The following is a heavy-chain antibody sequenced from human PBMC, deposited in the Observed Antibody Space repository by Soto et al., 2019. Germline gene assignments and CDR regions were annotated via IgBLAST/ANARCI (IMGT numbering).Heavy chain of an antibody. V-gene: IGHV1-24*01. J-gene: IGHJ4*02. D-gene: IGHD6-13*01. CDR3: ATWGVIAAAGSDYFDY. Sequence: ASVKVSCKVSGYTLTELSMHWVRQAPGKGLEWMGGFDPEDGETIYAQKFQGRVTMTEDTSTDTAYMELSSLRSEDTAVYYCATWGVIAAAGSDYFDYWGQRTLVTVSS. CDR2: FDPEDGET. CDR1: GYTLTELS.